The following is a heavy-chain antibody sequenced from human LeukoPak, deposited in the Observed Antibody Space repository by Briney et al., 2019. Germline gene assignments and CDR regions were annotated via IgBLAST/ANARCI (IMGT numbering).Heavy chain of an antibody. J-gene: IGHJ4*02. Sequence: GGSLGLSRAASGFTFSSYAMSWVRQAPGKGLEWDSAISGSGGSTYYADSVKGRFTISRDNSKNTLYLQMNSLRAEDTAVYYCAKDSPYGDYFDYWGQGTLVTVSS. CDR3: AKDSPYGDYFDY. V-gene: IGHV3-23*01. CDR2: ISGSGGST. D-gene: IGHD4-17*01. CDR1: GFTFSSYA.